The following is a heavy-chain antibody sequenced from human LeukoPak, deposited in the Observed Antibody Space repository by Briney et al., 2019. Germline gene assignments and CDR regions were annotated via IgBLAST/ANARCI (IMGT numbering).Heavy chain of an antibody. CDR2: ISYDGSNK. V-gene: IGHV3-30*18. Sequence: GGSLRLSCAASGFTFSSYGMHWVRQAPGKGLEWVAVISYDGSNKYYADSVKGRFTISRDNSKNTLYLQMNSLRAEDTAVYYCAKDPAMVRGVKSYYYYGMDVWGQGTTVTVSS. CDR3: AKDPAMVRGVKSYYYYGMDV. D-gene: IGHD3-10*01. CDR1: GFTFSSYG. J-gene: IGHJ6*02.